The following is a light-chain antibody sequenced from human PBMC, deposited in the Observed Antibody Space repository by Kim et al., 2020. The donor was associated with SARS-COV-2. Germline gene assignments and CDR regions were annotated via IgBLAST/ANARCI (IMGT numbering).Light chain of an antibody. CDR1: QIVTGNY. V-gene: IGKV3-20*01. Sequence: EIVLTQSPGTLSLSPGERATLSCRASQIVTGNYLAWYQHRPGQAPRLLIYAASSRATGIPDRFSGSGSGTDFTLTISRLEPEDSAMYYCQHYGGSPLFTFGPGTKVDIK. CDR2: AAS. J-gene: IGKJ3*01. CDR3: QHYGGSPLFT.